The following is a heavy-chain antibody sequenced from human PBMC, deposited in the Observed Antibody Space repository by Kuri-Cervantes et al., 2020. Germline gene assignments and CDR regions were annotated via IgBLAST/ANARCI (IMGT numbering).Heavy chain of an antibody. Sequence: GSLRLSCTVSGGSISSSSHYWVWIRQPPGKGLGSIGSIYYSGTTYYNPSLQSRVTISVDTSKNQFSLKLTSVAAADTAVYYCARGGYCTNGVCYMRPRTNWFDPWGQGTLVTVSS. CDR1: GGSISSSSHY. D-gene: IGHD2-8*01. CDR3: ARGGYCTNGVCYMRPRTNWFDP. J-gene: IGHJ5*02. V-gene: IGHV4-39*01. CDR2: IYYSGTT.